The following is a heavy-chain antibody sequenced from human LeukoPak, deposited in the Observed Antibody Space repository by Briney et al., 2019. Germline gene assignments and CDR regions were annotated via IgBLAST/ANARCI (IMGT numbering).Heavy chain of an antibody. CDR3: ARHGWAVAGTGVWYFDY. D-gene: IGHD6-19*01. J-gene: IGHJ4*02. Sequence: PSETLSLTCTVSGGSISSYYWSWIRQPPGKGLEWIGYIYYSGSTNYNPSLKSRVTISVDTSKNQFFLKLSSVTAADTAVYYCARHGWAVAGTGVWYFDYWGQGTLVTVSS. CDR1: GGSISSYY. V-gene: IGHV4-59*08. CDR2: IYYSGST.